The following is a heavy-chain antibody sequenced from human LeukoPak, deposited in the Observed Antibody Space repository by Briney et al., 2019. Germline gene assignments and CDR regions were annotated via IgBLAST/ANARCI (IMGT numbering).Heavy chain of an antibody. V-gene: IGHV3-30*04. Sequence: GSLRLSCAASGFTFSSYAMHWVRQAPGKGLEWVAVISYDGSNKYYADSVKSRLTISRDNSKNTLYLQMNSLRAEDTAVYYWARTRITMIADAFDIWGQGTIVTVSS. CDR1: GFTFSSYA. CDR3: ARTRITMIADAFDI. CDR2: ISYDGSNK. J-gene: IGHJ3*02. D-gene: IGHD3-22*01.